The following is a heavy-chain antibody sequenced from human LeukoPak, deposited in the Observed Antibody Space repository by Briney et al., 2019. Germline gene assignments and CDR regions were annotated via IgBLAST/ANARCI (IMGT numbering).Heavy chain of an antibody. D-gene: IGHD1-14*01. CDR1: GGSISSYY. CDR2: IYYSGST. CDR3: ARLTGVYYYYYMDV. J-gene: IGHJ6*03. V-gene: IGHV4-59*08. Sequence: SETLSLTCTVSGGSISSYYWSWIRQPPGKGLEWIGYIYYSGSTNYNPSLMSRVTISVDTSKNQFSLKLSSVTAADTAVYYCARLTGVYYYYYMDVWGKGTTVTVSS.